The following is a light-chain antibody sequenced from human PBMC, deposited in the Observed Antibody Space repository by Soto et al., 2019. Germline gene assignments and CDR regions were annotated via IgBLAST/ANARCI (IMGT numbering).Light chain of an antibody. V-gene: IGLV1-44*01. CDR1: SSNIGSNS. Sequence: QPVLTQPPSASGTPGQRVTISCSGSSSNIGSNSVHWYRQIPGTAPKLLIYTNSQRPSGVPDRFSGSKSGTSASLAISGLQSEDEADYYCAAWDDSLNGCVFGTGTQLTVL. J-gene: IGLJ7*01. CDR3: AAWDDSLNGCV. CDR2: TNS.